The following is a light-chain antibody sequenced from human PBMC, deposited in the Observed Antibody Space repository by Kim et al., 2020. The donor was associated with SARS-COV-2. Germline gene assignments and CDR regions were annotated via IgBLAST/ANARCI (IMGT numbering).Light chain of an antibody. Sequence: GKTDRMTGGGNNNGSKSVNWYEKKTGQAHGMVIYDESDRTSGSTERFYGSNSGNKDNLTISRVEAGDEADYYCQVWDSSSDHPVFGGGTQLTVL. J-gene: IGLJ3*02. V-gene: IGLV3-21*03. CDR1: NNGSKS. CDR3: QVWDSSSDHPV. CDR2: DES.